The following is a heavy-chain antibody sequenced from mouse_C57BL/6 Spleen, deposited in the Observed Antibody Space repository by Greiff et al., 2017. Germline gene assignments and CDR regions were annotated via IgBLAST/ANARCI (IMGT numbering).Heavy chain of an antibody. D-gene: IGHD1-1*01. V-gene: IGHV1-4*01. Sequence: QVQLQQSGAELARPGASVKMSCKASGYTFTSYTMHWVEQRPGQGLEWIGYINPSSGYTKYNQKFKDKATLTADKSSSTAYMQLSSLTSEDSAVYYCARSRFNYYGSSFDYWGQGTTLTVSS. CDR2: INPSSGYT. J-gene: IGHJ2*01. CDR3: ARSRFNYYGSSFDY. CDR1: GYTFTSYT.